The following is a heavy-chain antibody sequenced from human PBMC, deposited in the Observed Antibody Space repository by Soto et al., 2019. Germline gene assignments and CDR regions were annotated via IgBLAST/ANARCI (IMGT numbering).Heavy chain of an antibody. V-gene: IGHV3-9*01. CDR1: GFSFDDYA. CDR3: HQARGAHLGAVAFY. J-gene: IGHJ4*02. Sequence: VQLVESGGGLVQPGRSLRLSCAASGFSFDDYAMHWVLQVPGKGLEWVSGIRWNSNNIGYADSVKGRFTIARDNAENTLHLPTNSLRPEDTASNYCHQARGAHLGAVAFYWGQATLVTVSP. CDR2: IRWNSNNI. D-gene: IGHD3-16*02.